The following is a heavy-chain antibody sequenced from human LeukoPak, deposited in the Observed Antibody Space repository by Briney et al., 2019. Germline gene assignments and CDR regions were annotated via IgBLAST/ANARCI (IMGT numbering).Heavy chain of an antibody. CDR1: GFIFSSYA. D-gene: IGHD4-23*01. Sequence: GRSLRLSCAASGFIFSSYAMHWFRQAPGKGLEWISFTTTSSNTIYYADSVKGRFTISRDNAKKSLYLQMDSLREEDTAVYYCARVGGATLVTMYFDYWGQGTLVTVSS. V-gene: IGHV3-48*02. J-gene: IGHJ4*02. CDR3: ARVGGATLVTMYFDY. CDR2: TTTSSNTI.